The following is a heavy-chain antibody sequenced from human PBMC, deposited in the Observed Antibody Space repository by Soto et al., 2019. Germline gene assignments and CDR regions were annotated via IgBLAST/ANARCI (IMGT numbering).Heavy chain of an antibody. D-gene: IGHD1-20*01. J-gene: IGHJ4*02. CDR2: VFYTGFT. V-gene: IGHV4-39*01. CDR1: VGSSSGSYYY. CDR3: ATSQKGYNWNYFDH. Sequence: SETLSLSWCVSVGSSSGSYYYWFWLRHSPGKGPEWIGSVFYTGFTSYNPSLESRVSVSVDTSKNQFSLKVSGVSAADTAVYYCATSQKGYNWNYFDHWGQGALVTVSS.